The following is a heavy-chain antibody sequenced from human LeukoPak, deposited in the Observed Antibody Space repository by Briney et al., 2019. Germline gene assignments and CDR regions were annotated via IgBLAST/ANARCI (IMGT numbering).Heavy chain of an antibody. CDR1: GYTFSNYF. J-gene: IGHJ6*03. D-gene: IGHD2-15*01. V-gene: IGHV1-2*02. CDR2: INPNSGGT. CDR3: ARVLRYCSGGNCYSGGLGYMDV. Sequence: ASVKVSCKASGYTFSNYFMNWVRQAPGQGLEWMGWINPNSGGTNYAQKFQGRVTMTRDTSISTAYMELSRLRSDDTAVYYCARVLRYCSGGNCYSGGLGYMDVWGKGTTVTISS.